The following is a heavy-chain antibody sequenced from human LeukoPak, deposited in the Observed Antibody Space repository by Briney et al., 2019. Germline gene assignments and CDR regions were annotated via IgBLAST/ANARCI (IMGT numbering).Heavy chain of an antibody. D-gene: IGHD2-2*01. J-gene: IGHJ4*02. CDR1: AGSISSYY. CDR3: ARGSGHCSRTSCYLYHFDS. CDR2: IYYSGST. V-gene: IGHV4-59*08. Sequence: NASETLSLTCTVSAGSISSYYWSWVRQPPGRGLEWIGHIYYSGSTNYNPSLKSRVTTSVDTSKNQFSLKLSSVTAADTAVYYCARGSGHCSRTSCYLYHFDSWGQGTLVTVSS.